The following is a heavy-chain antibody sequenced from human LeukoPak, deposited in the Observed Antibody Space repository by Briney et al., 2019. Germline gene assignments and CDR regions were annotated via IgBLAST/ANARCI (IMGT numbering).Heavy chain of an antibody. V-gene: IGHV3-48*04. Sequence: GGSLRLSCAASGCTFSSYAKNWVRQDPGKGLEWVSYISSSSSTIYYADSVKGRFTISRDNAKNSLYLQMNSLRAEDTAVYYCARGSRYGMDVWGQGTTVTVSS. CDR1: GCTFSSYA. CDR3: ARGSRYGMDV. J-gene: IGHJ6*02. D-gene: IGHD6-13*01. CDR2: ISSSSSTI.